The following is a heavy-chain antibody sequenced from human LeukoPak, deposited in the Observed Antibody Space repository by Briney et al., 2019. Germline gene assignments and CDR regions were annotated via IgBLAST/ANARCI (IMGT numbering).Heavy chain of an antibody. Sequence: GGSLRLSCAASGFTFSSYAMSWVRQAPGKGLEWVSAISGSGGSTYYADSVKGRFTISRDNSKNTLYLQMNSLRAEDTAVYYCAKNVHCSSTSCYRGRAEYFQHWGQGTPVTVSS. D-gene: IGHD2-2*01. CDR2: ISGSGGST. CDR3: AKNVHCSSTSCYRGRAEYFQH. CDR1: GFTFSSYA. V-gene: IGHV3-23*01. J-gene: IGHJ1*01.